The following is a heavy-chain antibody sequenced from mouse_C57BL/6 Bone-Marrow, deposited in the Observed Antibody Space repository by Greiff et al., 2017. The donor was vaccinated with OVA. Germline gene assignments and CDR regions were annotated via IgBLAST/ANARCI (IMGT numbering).Heavy chain of an antibody. CDR1: GYTFTSYW. V-gene: IGHV1-52*01. CDR3: ARRTIYYYGSSPFDY. Sequence: QVQLQQPGAELVRPGSSVKLSCKASGYTFTSYWMHWVKQRPIQGLEWIGNIDPSDSETHYNQKFKDKATLTVDKSSSTAYMQLSSLTSEDSAVYYGARRTIYYYGSSPFDYWGQGTTLTVSS. D-gene: IGHD1-1*01. J-gene: IGHJ2*01. CDR2: IDPSDSET.